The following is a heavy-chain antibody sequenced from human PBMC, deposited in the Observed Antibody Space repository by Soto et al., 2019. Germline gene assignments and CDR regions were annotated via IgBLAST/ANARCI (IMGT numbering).Heavy chain of an antibody. J-gene: IGHJ6*02. CDR3: PRVWEGTVTTRKYFYAMDV. CDR1: GLTFYSYA. CDR2: ISASDGST. D-gene: IGHD4-17*01. Sequence: EVQLLESGGGLVQPGGSLTLSCAASGLTFYSYAMTWVRQTPGKGLERVSTISASDGSTYFADSVKGRFTISRDNSKNTLYLQMNSLRAEDTAIYSCPRVWEGTVTTRKYFYAMDVWGQGTTVTVSS. V-gene: IGHV3-23*01.